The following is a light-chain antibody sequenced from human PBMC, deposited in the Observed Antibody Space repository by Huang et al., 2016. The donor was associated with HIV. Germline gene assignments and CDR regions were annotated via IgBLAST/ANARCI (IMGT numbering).Light chain of an antibody. V-gene: IGKV3-11*01. Sequence: EIVLTQSPVTLSLSPGERATLSCRASQSVSSYLAWYQQKPGQAPSRLIYDASNRATGIPARFSGSGSGTDFTLTISSLEPEDFAVYYCQQRSDWPLTFGGGTKVEIK. CDR2: DAS. CDR3: QQRSDWPLT. J-gene: IGKJ4*01. CDR1: QSVSSY.